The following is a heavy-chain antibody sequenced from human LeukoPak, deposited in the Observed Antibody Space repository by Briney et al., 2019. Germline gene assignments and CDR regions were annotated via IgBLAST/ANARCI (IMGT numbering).Heavy chain of an antibody. Sequence: GGSLRLSCAASTFTFSIYGMHWVRQAPGKGLEWVAFIQYDGTNKYYADSVKGRFTISRDNSRNTLYLQMNSLRAEDTAVYYCARDRVVVAATRAHYYYYGMDVWGQGTTVTVSS. CDR3: ARDRVVVAATRAHYYYYGMDV. J-gene: IGHJ6*02. D-gene: IGHD2-15*01. V-gene: IGHV3-30*02. CDR1: TFTFSIYG. CDR2: IQYDGTNK.